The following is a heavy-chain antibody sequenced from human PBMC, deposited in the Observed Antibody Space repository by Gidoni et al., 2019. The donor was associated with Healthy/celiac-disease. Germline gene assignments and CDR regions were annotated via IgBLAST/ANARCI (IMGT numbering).Heavy chain of an antibody. Sequence: EVQLVESGGGLLQPGRSLRLSCAAHGFTFDDYAMPWVRRAPGKGLGWVSDSRWNSGTIGYADSVKGRFTISRDNAKNSLYLQMNSLRVEDTALYYCVKARGYDTSEHLDYWGQGTLVTVSS. V-gene: IGHV3-9*01. CDR2: SRWNSGTI. CDR1: GFTFDDYA. J-gene: IGHJ4*02. D-gene: IGHD3-22*01. CDR3: VKARGYDTSEHLDY.